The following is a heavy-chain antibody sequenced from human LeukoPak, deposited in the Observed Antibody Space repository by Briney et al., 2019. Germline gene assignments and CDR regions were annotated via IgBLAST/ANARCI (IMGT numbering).Heavy chain of an antibody. J-gene: IGHJ4*02. D-gene: IGHD2-2*01. CDR3: ARPLRYCSSTSCRGSAFDY. V-gene: IGHV5-51*01. CDR2: IYPGDSDT. Sequence: GKSLKISCKGSGYSFTSYWIGWVRQMPGKGLEWMGIIYPGDSDTRYSPSFQGQVTISADKSISTAYLQWSRLKASDTAMYYCARPLRYCSSTSCRGSAFDYWGQGTLVTVSS. CDR1: GYSFTSYW.